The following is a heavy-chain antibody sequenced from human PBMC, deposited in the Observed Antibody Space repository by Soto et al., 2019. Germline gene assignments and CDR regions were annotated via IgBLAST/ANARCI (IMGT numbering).Heavy chain of an antibody. J-gene: IGHJ4*02. Sequence: PSETLSLTCAVYGGSFSGYYWSWIRQPPGKGLEWIGEINHSGSTNYNPSLKSRVTISVDTSKNQFSLKLSSVTAADTAVYYCARLSTPPNCSGGSCYDYWGQGTLVTSPQ. CDR2: INHSGST. CDR1: GGSFSGYY. CDR3: ARLSTPPNCSGGSCYDY. D-gene: IGHD2-15*01. V-gene: IGHV4-34*01.